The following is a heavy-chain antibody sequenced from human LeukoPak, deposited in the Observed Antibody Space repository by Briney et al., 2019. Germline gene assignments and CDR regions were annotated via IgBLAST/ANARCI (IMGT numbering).Heavy chain of an antibody. V-gene: IGHV3-53*05. J-gene: IGHJ3*02. D-gene: IGHD3-10*01. CDR2: LYSGGTT. Sequence: GGSLRLSCAASGFSFSSNYVSWVRQAPGKGLEWVSVLYSGGTTYYADSVKGRFTISRDNSKNTLYLQMNSLRAEDTAVYYCARLWFGDAFDIWGQGTMVTVSS. CDR3: ARLWFGDAFDI. CDR1: GFSFSSNY.